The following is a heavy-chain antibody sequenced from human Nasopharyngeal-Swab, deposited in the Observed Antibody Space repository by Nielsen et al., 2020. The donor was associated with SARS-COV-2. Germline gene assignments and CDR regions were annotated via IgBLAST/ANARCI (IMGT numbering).Heavy chain of an antibody. Sequence: SVKVSCKASGFSFPSSAMQWLRQARGQGLVWIGWIVVGSGKTNYAQKFQERATISRDRSTSTVYMELSSLRSDDTAVYYCAAIDLSSTSYGDWYFDLWGRGTLVTVSS. D-gene: IGHD2-2*01. CDR3: AAIDLSSTSYGDWYFDL. CDR1: GFSFPSSA. J-gene: IGHJ2*01. V-gene: IGHV1-58*02. CDR2: IVVGSGKT.